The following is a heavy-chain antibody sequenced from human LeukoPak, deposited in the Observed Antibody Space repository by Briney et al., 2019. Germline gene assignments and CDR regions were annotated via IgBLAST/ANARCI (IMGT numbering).Heavy chain of an antibody. J-gene: IGHJ4*02. D-gene: IGHD3-22*01. CDR3: ALNYYDSSGYYPPDY. CDR1: GGSISSYY. V-gene: IGHV4-4*07. Sequence: SETLSLTCTVSGGSISSYYWSWIRQPAGKGLEWIGRIYTSGSTNYNPSLKSRVTMSVDTSKNQSSLKLSSVTAADTAVYYCALNYYDSSGYYPPDYWGQGTLVTVSS. CDR2: IYTSGST.